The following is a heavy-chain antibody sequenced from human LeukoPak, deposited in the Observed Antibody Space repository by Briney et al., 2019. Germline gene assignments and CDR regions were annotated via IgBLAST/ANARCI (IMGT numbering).Heavy chain of an antibody. J-gene: IGHJ4*02. CDR1: AFTFSNYA. CDR3: ASGVVGASLPYYFDY. D-gene: IGHD1-26*01. CDR2: ISSSGSTI. V-gene: IGHV3-11*01. Sequence: GGSLRLSCTASAFTFSNYAMSWVRQAPGKGLEWVSSISSSGSTIFHADSVKGRFTISRDNAKNSLYLQMNSLRAEDTAVYYCASGVVGASLPYYFDYWGQGTLVTVSS.